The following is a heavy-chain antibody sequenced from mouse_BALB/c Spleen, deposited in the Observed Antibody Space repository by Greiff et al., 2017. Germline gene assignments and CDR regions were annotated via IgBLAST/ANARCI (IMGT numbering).Heavy chain of an antibody. CDR2: IRLKSNNYAT. D-gene: IGHD2-14*01. CDR1: GFTFSNYW. Sequence: EVKVEESGGGLVQPGGSMKLSCVASGFTFSNYWMNWVRQSPEKGLEWVAEIRLKSNNYATHYAESVKGRFTISRDDSKSSVYLQMNNLRAEDTGIYYCTRMRYGDYYAMDYWGQGTSVTVSS. J-gene: IGHJ4*01. V-gene: IGHV6-6*02. CDR3: TRMRYGDYYAMDY.